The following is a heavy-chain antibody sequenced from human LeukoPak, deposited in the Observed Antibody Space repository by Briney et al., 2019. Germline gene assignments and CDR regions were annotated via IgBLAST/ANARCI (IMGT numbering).Heavy chain of an antibody. CDR1: GFTFSGYA. CDR3: ARDSSSWYENWFDR. CDR2: ISYDGSNK. Sequence: GGSLRLSCAASGFTFSGYAMHWVRQAPGKGLEWVAVISYDGSNKYYADSVKGRFTISRDNSKNTLYLQMNSLRAEDTAVYYCARDSSSWYENWFDRWGQGTLVTVSS. V-gene: IGHV3-30-3*01. J-gene: IGHJ5*02. D-gene: IGHD6-13*01.